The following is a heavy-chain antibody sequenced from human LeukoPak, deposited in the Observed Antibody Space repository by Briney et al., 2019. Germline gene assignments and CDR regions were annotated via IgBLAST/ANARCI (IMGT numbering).Heavy chain of an antibody. CDR3: AKRGGGWLTENAFDI. Sequence: PGGSLRLSCAASGFTFSSYAMSWVRQAPGQGLEWVSAISGSGGSTYYAVSVRGGFTISRDNSKNTLYLQMNSLRAEDTAVYYCAKRGGGWLTENAFDIWGQGTMVTVSS. V-gene: IGHV3-23*01. J-gene: IGHJ3*02. D-gene: IGHD6-19*01. CDR2: ISGSGGST. CDR1: GFTFSSYA.